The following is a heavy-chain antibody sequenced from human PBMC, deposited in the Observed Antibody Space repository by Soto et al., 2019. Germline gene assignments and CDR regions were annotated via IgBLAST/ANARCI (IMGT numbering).Heavy chain of an antibody. CDR3: AHTIVVVPPAHDAFDV. CDR2: LYWDDDK. CDR1: GFSLSSIGVG. D-gene: IGHD2-2*01. J-gene: IGHJ3*01. Sequence: QITLKESGPTLVKPTQTLTLTCTFSGFSLSSIGVGVGWIRQPPGKALEWLGILYWDDDKHYSPSLKSRISIAKDTSKDPVALTLTNMDPVDTATYYCAHTIVVVPPAHDAFDVWGQGTMVTVSS. V-gene: IGHV2-5*02.